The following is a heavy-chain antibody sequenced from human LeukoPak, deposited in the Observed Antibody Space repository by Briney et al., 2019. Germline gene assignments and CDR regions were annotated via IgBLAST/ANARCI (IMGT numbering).Heavy chain of an antibody. CDR1: GYTFTGYY. Sequence: ASVKVSCKASGYTFTGYYMHWVRQAPGQGLEWMGWMESNTGASNSAQKFQGRVTLTRDTSISTAYMELSSLGSDDTALYYCAFEHCSGGCNQVFDSWGQGTLVTVSS. V-gene: IGHV1-2*02. D-gene: IGHD2-15*01. J-gene: IGHJ4*02. CDR2: MESNTGAS. CDR3: AFEHCSGGCNQVFDS.